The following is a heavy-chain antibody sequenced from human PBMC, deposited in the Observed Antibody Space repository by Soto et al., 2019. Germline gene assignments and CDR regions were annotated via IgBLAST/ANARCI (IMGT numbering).Heavy chain of an antibody. CDR1: GFTFSNAW. V-gene: IGHV3-15*01. D-gene: IGHD5-12*01. J-gene: IGHJ1*01. Sequence: EVQLVASGGGLVKPGGSLSLSCADSGFTFSNAWMSWVRQAPGKGLEWVGSIKSKTDGGTTDYASLVKGRFTISRDDSKNTLFLETNSLKTADPAVYYCTTELVDIVASHWGQGTLVTVCS. CDR3: TTELVDIVASH. CDR2: IKSKTDGGTT.